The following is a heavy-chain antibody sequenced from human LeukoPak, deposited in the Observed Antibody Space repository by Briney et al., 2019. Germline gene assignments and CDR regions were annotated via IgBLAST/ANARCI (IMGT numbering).Heavy chain of an antibody. Sequence: GGSLRLSCAASGFTFSSYEMNWVRQAPGKGLEWVSSISGSGGSTYYADSVKGRFTISRDNSKNTLFLRMNSLKADDTAVYYCAKGGGGVLASWGQGTLVTVSS. CDR3: AKGGGGVLAS. J-gene: IGHJ4*02. V-gene: IGHV3-23*01. CDR1: GFTFSSYE. D-gene: IGHD3-16*01. CDR2: ISGSGGST.